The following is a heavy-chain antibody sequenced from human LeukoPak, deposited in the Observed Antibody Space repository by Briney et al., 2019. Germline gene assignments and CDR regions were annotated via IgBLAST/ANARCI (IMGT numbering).Heavy chain of an antibody. V-gene: IGHV3-7*01. J-gene: IGHJ6*03. CDR1: GFTFSSYW. CDR3: ARSPYYDFWSGYYQATYYYMDV. Sequence: PGGSLRLSCAASGFTFSSYWMSWVRQAPGKGLEWVANIKQDGSEKYYVDSVKGRFTISRDNAKNSLYLQMNSLRAEDTAVYYCARSPYYDFWSGYYQATYYYMDVWGKGTTVTVSS. CDR2: IKQDGSEK. D-gene: IGHD3-3*01.